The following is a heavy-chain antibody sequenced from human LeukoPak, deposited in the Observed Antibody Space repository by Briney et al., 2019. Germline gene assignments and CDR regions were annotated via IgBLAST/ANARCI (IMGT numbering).Heavy chain of an antibody. Sequence: ASVKLSFKASVYTVTSCGISWVRRAPAQGLEGMGWSGAYNGNTNYAQKLQGRVTMTKDTSTSTAYLEPSSLRSADTAVYYCARDLGEQWLVLWGQGTLVTVSS. V-gene: IGHV1-18*01. J-gene: IGHJ4*02. CDR3: ARDLGEQWLVL. D-gene: IGHD6-19*01. CDR2: SGAYNGNT. CDR1: VYTVTSCG.